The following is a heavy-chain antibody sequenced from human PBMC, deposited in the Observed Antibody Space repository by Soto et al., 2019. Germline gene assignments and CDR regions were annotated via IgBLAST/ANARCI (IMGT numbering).Heavy chain of an antibody. CDR1: GFTFSSYW. CDR3: ARGPDYYDSSGYYLRSPDDAFDI. J-gene: IGHJ3*02. Sequence: GGSLRLSCAASGFTFSSYWMSWVRQAPGNGLEGVANIKQDGSEKYYVDSVKGRFSISRDNAKNSLYLQMNSLRAEDTAVYYCARGPDYYDSSGYYLRSPDDAFDIWGQGTMVTVSS. D-gene: IGHD3-22*01. CDR2: IKQDGSEK. V-gene: IGHV3-7*03.